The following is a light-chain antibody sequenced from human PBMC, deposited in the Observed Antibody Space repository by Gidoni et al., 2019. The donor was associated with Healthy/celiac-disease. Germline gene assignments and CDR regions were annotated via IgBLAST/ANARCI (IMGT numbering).Light chain of an antibody. CDR3: QQRSNWPRETT. CDR2: DAS. V-gene: IGKV3-11*01. CDR1: QCVSSY. Sequence: EIVLTYFPATWSLSPGERANLSCRASQCVSSYLAWYQPNPGQAPRLLIYDASDKATGIPARFSGSGSGTDFTLTISSLGPEDFAVYYCQQRSNWPRETTFGHXTRLEIK. J-gene: IGKJ5*01.